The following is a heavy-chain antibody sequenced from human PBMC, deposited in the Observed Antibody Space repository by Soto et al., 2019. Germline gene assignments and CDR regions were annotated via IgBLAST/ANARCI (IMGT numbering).Heavy chain of an antibody. CDR2: IYYSGST. V-gene: IGHV4-59*08. Sequence: PXETLSLTCTVSGGSISSYYWSWIRQPPGKGLEWIGYIYYSGSTNYNPSLKSRVTISVDTSKNQFSLKLSSVTAADTAVYYCASVDTAMVIDYWGQGTLVTVSS. CDR3: ASVDTAMVIDY. CDR1: GGSISSYY. D-gene: IGHD5-18*01. J-gene: IGHJ4*02.